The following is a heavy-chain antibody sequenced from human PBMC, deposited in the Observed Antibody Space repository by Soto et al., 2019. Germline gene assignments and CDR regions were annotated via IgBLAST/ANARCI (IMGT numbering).Heavy chain of an antibody. Sequence: GGSLRLSCAASGFTFINVWMNWVRQAPGKGLEWVGRIKSKNDGGATEYSVTVKDRFTISRDDSKDTLYLQMNSLKTEDTAVYYCTTDAQWGIWGQGTMVTVSS. CDR1: GFTFINVW. CDR3: TTDAQWGI. CDR2: IKSKNDGGAT. V-gene: IGHV3-15*07. D-gene: IGHD2-8*01. J-gene: IGHJ3*02.